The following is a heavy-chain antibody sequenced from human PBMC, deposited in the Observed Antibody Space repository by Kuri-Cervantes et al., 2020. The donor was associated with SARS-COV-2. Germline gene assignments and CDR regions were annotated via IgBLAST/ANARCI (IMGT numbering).Heavy chain of an antibody. CDR2: NSVNNGNT. CDR3: ARVPIYLGVAGKLAY. J-gene: IGHJ4*02. CDR1: RYTFSSYG. D-gene: IGHD6-19*01. Sequence: ASVKVSCQASRYTFSSYGISWVRQAPGQGLEWMGWNSVNNGNTNYAQKLQGRVNMTTDTTTSTAYMKLRSLRSDDTAVYHCARVPIYLGVAGKLAYWGQGTLVTVSS. V-gene: IGHV1-18*01.